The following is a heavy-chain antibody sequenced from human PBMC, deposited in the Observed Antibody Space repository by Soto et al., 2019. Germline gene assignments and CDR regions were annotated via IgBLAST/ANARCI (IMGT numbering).Heavy chain of an antibody. V-gene: IGHV1-18*01. D-gene: IGHD2-21*01. Sequence: ASVKVSCKASGYTFINYGISWVRQAPGQGLEWMGWISADNGNTNYVQKFQGRVTMTTDTSTTTAYMELGSLTSDDTAVYYCARDRSVAPYYFDYWGQGTLVTVSS. J-gene: IGHJ4*02. CDR3: ARDRSVAPYYFDY. CDR1: GYTFINYG. CDR2: ISADNGNT.